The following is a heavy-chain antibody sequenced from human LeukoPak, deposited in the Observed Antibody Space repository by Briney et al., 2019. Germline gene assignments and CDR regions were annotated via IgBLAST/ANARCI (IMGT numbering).Heavy chain of an antibody. CDR3: AKDAVLLWFGESSSDFDY. V-gene: IGHV3-23*01. CDR1: GFTFSSYA. J-gene: IGHJ4*02. CDR2: ISGSGGST. Sequence: PGRSLRLSCAASGFTFSSYAMSWVRQAPGKGLEWVSAISGSGGSTYYADSVKGRFTISRDNSKNTLYLQMNSLRAEDTAVYYCAKDAVLLWFGESSSDFDYWGQGTLVTVSS. D-gene: IGHD3-10*01.